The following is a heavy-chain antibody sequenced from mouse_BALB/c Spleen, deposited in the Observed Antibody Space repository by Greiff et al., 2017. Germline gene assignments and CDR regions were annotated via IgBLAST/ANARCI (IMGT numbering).Heavy chain of an antibody. V-gene: IGHV5-6*01. D-gene: IGHD2-4*01. CDR3: ARRGMITTMAMDY. CDR1: GFTFSSYG. Sequence: VQLQQSGGDLVKPGGSLKLSCAASGFTFSSYGMSWVRQTPDKRLEWVATISSGGSYTYYPDSVKGRFTISRDNAKNTLYLQMSSLKSEDTAMYYCARRGMITTMAMDYWGQGTSVTVSS. J-gene: IGHJ4*01. CDR2: ISSGGSYT.